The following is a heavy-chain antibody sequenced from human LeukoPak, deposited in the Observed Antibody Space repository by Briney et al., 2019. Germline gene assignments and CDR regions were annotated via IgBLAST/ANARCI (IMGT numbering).Heavy chain of an antibody. D-gene: IGHD6-13*01. Sequence: GASVKVSCKASGYTFTGYYMHWVRQAPGQGLEWMGWINPNSGGTNYAQKLQGRVTMTTDTSTSTAYMELRSLRSDDTAVYYCAKREAAAGNHFDYWGQGTLVTVSS. CDR3: AKREAAAGNHFDY. V-gene: IGHV1-2*02. CDR2: INPNSGGT. J-gene: IGHJ4*02. CDR1: GYTFTGYY.